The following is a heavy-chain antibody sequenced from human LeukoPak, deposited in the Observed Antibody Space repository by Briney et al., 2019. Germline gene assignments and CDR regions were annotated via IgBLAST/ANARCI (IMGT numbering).Heavy chain of an antibody. V-gene: IGHV3-23*01. CDR2: ISGSGGST. CDR1: GFTFSSYA. D-gene: IGHD6-19*01. Sequence: GASLRLSCTASGFTFSSYAMSWVRQAPGQGLEWVSSISGSGGSTYSAVSEKGRFTISRDNSKNTLYLQMNSLRAEDTAVYYCAKERESGWYAFNYWGQGTLVSVSS. CDR3: AKERESGWYAFNY. J-gene: IGHJ4*02.